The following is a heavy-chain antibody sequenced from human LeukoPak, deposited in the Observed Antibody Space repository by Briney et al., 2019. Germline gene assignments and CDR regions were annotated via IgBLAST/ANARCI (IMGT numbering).Heavy chain of an antibody. CDR1: GFTFSSYW. CDR3: ANYVTAGYFDY. J-gene: IGHJ4*02. CDR2: IKQDGSEK. V-gene: IGHV3-7*01. D-gene: IGHD3-10*02. Sequence: GGSLRLSCAASGFTFSSYWMSWVRQAPGKGLEWVANIKQDGSEKYYVDSVKGRFTISRDNAKNSLYLQMNGLRAEDTAVYYCANYVTAGYFDYWGQGTLVTVSS.